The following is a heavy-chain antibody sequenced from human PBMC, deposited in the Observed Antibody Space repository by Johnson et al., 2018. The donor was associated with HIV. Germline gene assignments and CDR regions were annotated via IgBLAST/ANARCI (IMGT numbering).Heavy chain of an antibody. J-gene: IGHJ3*02. V-gene: IGHV3-7*05. D-gene: IGHD6-13*01. CDR1: GFTFSSNW. CDR2: IKEDGSEK. CDR3: ARPIARGASDS. Sequence: VQLVESGGGLVQPGGSLRLACIASGFTFSSNWMNWVRQAPGKGLQWVANIKEDGSEKYYVDSVRGRFIISRDNAKNSLYLQMNSLRAEDTAWYDCARPIARGASDSWGQGTMFTVSS.